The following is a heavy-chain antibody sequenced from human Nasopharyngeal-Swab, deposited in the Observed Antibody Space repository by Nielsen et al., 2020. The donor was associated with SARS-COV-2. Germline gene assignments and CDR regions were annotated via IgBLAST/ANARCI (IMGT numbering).Heavy chain of an antibody. D-gene: IGHD3-3*01. J-gene: IGHJ6*02. V-gene: IGHV4-61*01. CDR2: IYYSGST. Sequence: SETLSLTCTVSGGSVSSGSYYWSWIRQPPGQGLEWIGYIYYSGSTNYNPSLKSRVTISVDTSKNQFSLKLSSVTAADTAVYYCAREGFAITIFGVVTRYGMDVWGQGTTATVSS. CDR1: GGSVSSGSYY. CDR3: AREGFAITIFGVVTRYGMDV.